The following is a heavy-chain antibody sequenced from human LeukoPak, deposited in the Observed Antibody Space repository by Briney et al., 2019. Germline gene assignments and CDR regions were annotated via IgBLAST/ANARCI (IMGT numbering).Heavy chain of an antibody. CDR3: ARNLRKYGSNSEYFDY. J-gene: IGHJ4*02. CDR2: IWYDASNK. V-gene: IGHV3-33*08. Sequence: GGSLRLSCAASGFTFSSYAMSWVRQAPGKGLEWVAVIWYDASNKYYADSVKGRFTVSRDNSKNTLYLQMNSLRAEDTAMYYCARNLRKYGSNSEYFDYWGQGTVVTVSS. D-gene: IGHD4-23*01. CDR1: GFTFSSYA.